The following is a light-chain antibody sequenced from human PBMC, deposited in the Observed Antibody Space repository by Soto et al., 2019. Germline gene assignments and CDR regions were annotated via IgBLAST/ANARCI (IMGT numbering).Light chain of an antibody. V-gene: IGKV3-11*01. CDR3: QQRNYPLT. Sequence: ELVMTQSPATLSVSPGERATLSCRASQSVGWSLGWYQQKPGQAPRLLIYDASNRATGIPDRFSGSGSGTDFTLTISSLEPEDFAVYYCQQRNYPLTFGGGTKVDIK. CDR2: DAS. J-gene: IGKJ4*01. CDR1: QSVGWS.